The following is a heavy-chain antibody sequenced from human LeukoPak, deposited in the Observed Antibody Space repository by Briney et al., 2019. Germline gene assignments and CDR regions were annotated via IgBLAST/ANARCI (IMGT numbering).Heavy chain of an antibody. J-gene: IGHJ5*02. CDR1: GYRFTSNL. V-gene: IGHV5-10-1*01. Sequence: GESLRISCKGSGYRFTSNLYSWLRQMPGKGLEWMGRIDPSDSYTKYSPSFQGHVTIPADKSISTAYLQCRRPESTDTAMQYSARQTEGTWFDPGGQPTL. CDR3: ARQTEGTWFDP. D-gene: IGHD1-1*01. CDR2: IDPSDSYT.